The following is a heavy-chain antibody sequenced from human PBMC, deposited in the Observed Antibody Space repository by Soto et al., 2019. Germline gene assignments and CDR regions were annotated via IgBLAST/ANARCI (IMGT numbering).Heavy chain of an antibody. D-gene: IGHD3-3*01. CDR2: IKSKTDGGTT. J-gene: IGHJ5*02. Sequence: GGSLRLSCAASGFNFSNAWMSWVRQAPGKGLEWVGRIKSKTDGGTTDYAAPVKGRFTISRDDSKNTLYLQMNSLKTEDTAVYYCARVTPRRDFWSGYYIENWFDPWGQGTLVTVSS. CDR3: ARVTPRRDFWSGYYIENWFDP. V-gene: IGHV3-15*01. CDR1: GFNFSNAW.